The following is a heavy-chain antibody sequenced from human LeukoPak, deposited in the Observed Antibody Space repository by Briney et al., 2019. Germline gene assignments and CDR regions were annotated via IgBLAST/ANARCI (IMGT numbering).Heavy chain of an antibody. J-gene: IGHJ3*02. CDR2: INHSGST. CDR3: ARGLPYYDILTGYYSDALDI. V-gene: IGHV4-34*01. Sequence: SETLSLTCAVYGGSFSGYYWSWIRQPPGKGLEWIGEINHSGSTNYNPSLKSRVTISVDTSKNQFSLKLSSVTAADTAVYYCARGLPYYDILTGYYSDALDIWGQGTMVTVSS. D-gene: IGHD3-9*01. CDR1: GGSFSGYY.